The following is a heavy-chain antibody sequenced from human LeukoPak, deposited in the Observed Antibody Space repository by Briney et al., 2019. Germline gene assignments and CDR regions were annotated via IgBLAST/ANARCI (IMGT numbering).Heavy chain of an antibody. D-gene: IGHD2-2*01. V-gene: IGHV3-11*01. J-gene: IGHJ6*02. CDR3: ARDLGCTSYPPTYYYYGMDV. CDR2: ISSSGSTI. CDR1: GFTFSDYY. Sequence: GGSLRLSCAASGFTFSDYYMSWIRQAPGKGLEWVSYISSSGSTIYYADSVKGRFTISRDNAKNSLYLQMNSLRAEDTAVYYCARDLGCTSYPPTYYYYGMDVWGQGTTVTVSS.